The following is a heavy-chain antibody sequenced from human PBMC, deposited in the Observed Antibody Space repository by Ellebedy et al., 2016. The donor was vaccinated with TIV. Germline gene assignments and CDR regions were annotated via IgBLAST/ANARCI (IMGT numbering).Heavy chain of an antibody. D-gene: IGHD6-13*01. V-gene: IGHV2-70*11. CDR3: ARIMPKSSWTFDP. Sequence: SGPTLVKPTQTLTLTCSFSGFSLSTSGMSVSWIRQPPGKALEWLARIDWDDDKYYNLSLRTRLTISKDTSKNQVVLTMTNMDPVDTATYYCARIMPKSSWTFDPWGQGTRVTVSS. CDR2: IDWDDDK. J-gene: IGHJ5*02. CDR1: GFSLSTSGMS.